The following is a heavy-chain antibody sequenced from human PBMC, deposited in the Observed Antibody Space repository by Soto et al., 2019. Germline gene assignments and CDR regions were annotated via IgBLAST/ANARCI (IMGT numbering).Heavy chain of an antibody. CDR2: INHSGSA. J-gene: IGHJ6*02. V-gene: IGHV4-34*01. CDR1: GGSFHGYY. Sequence: PSETLSLTCAVYGGSFHGYYWSWIRQPPGKGLEWIGEINHSGSANYNPTFKSRVSISVDTSKNQMSLQPSSVTAADTAVYYCARGLAVLLWFGDWSPGYGMDVWGQGTTVTVSS. CDR3: ARGLAVLLWFGDWSPGYGMDV. D-gene: IGHD3-10*01.